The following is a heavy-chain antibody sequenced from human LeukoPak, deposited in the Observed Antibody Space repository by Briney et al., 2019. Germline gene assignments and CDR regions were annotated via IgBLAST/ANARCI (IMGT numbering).Heavy chain of an antibody. V-gene: IGHV3-23*01. Sequence: GGSLRLSCAASGFTFNNYAMNWVRQAPGKGLEWVSTISGSGGDTYYADSVKGRFTISRENSKNTLYLQMNSQGAEATAVYYCARIPSSWSYFDYWGQGTLVTVAS. CDR3: ARIPSSWSYFDY. CDR2: ISGSGGDT. CDR1: GFTFNNYA. J-gene: IGHJ4*02. D-gene: IGHD6-13*01.